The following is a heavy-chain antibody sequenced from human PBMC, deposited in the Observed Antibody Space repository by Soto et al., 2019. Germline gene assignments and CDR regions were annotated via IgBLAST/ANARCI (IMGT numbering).Heavy chain of an antibody. J-gene: IGHJ4*02. CDR1: GGYISSSSYY. Sequence: SETLSLTCTVSGGYISSSSYYWGWIRQPPGKGLEWIGSIYYSGSTYYNPSLKSRVTISVDTSKNQFSLKLSSVTAADTAVYYCARHYGVRGVVVTLYYFDYWGQGTLVTVSS. CDR2: IYYSGST. CDR3: ARHYGVRGVVVTLYYFDY. D-gene: IGHD3-22*01. V-gene: IGHV4-39*01.